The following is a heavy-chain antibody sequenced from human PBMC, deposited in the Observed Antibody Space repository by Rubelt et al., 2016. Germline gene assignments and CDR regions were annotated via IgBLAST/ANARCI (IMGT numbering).Heavy chain of an antibody. CDR2: IDYSGST. CDR3: ARHAFIVTTGSFWDY. J-gene: IGHJ4*02. CDR1: GDSISSNSFY. D-gene: IGHD4-17*01. V-gene: IGHV4-39*01. Sequence: QLQLQESGPGLVQPSETLSLTCTISGDSISSNSFYWGWIRQPPGKGLEWIGSIDYSGSTYSNPSLRSLGTRSVATSKNQFSLKRSSVTAADTAVYYCARHAFIVTTGSFWDYWGQGTLITVSS.